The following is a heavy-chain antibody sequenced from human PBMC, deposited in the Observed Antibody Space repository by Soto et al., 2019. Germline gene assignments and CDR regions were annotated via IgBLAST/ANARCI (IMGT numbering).Heavy chain of an antibody. CDR2: IYYSGST. CDR1: GGSISSSSYY. Sequence: SXTLSLTCTVSGGSISSSSYYWGLIRQPPGKGLEWIGSIYYSGSTYYNPSLKSRVTISVDTSKNQFSLKLSSVTAADTAVYYCARGSAAGTKSPFDYWGQGTLVTVSS. V-gene: IGHV4-39*01. J-gene: IGHJ4*02. D-gene: IGHD6-13*01. CDR3: ARGSAAGTKSPFDY.